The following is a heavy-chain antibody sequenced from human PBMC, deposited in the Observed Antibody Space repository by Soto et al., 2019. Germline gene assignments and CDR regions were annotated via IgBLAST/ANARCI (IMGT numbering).Heavy chain of an antibody. J-gene: IGHJ4*02. CDR3: TRGRVGYSGYDPLDY. Sequence: KVSCKASGGTFSSYAISWVRQAPGQGLEWMGGIIPIFGTANYAQKFQGRVTITADESTSTAYMELSSLRSEDTAEYYCTRGRVGYSGYDPLDYCCQGPLVTVST. V-gene: IGHV1-69*01. CDR1: GGTFSSYA. CDR2: IIPIFGTA. D-gene: IGHD5-12*01.